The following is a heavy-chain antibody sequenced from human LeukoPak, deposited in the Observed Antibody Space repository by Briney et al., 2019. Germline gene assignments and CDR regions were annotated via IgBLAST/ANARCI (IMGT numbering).Heavy chain of an antibody. CDR3: ARRRLAGYDYVWGSYRPKYYFDY. D-gene: IGHD3-16*02. CDR2: MNPNSGNT. V-gene: IGHV1-8*02. Sequence: ASVKVSCKASGYTFTGYYMHWVRQAPGQGLEWMGWMNPNSGNTGYAQKFQGRVTMTRNTSISTAYMELSSLRSEDTAVYYCARRRLAGYDYVWGSYRPKYYFDYWGQGTLVTVSS. J-gene: IGHJ4*02. CDR1: GYTFTGYY.